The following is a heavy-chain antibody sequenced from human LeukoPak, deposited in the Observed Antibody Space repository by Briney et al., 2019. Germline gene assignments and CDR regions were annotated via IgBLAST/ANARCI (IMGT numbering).Heavy chain of an antibody. CDR3: PKDRRETEMFTDGDFDS. CDR1: GFTFSNHA. D-gene: IGHD5-24*01. CDR2: LSGRGDSK. J-gene: IGHJ4*02. Sequence: PGGSLRLSCAASGFTFSNHAMSWVRQSPGKGLEWVSGLSGRGDSKYYSDAVNGRFSISRDNSRNTLFLQLNRLRPEDTAVYFCPKDRRETEMFTDGDFDSWGQGTLVIVS. V-gene: IGHV3-23*01.